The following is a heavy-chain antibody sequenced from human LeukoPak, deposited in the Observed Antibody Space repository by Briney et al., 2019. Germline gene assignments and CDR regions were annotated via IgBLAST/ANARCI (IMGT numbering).Heavy chain of an antibody. D-gene: IGHD5-12*01. CDR3: ARIKGYSGYPDAFDI. CDR2: IYHSGST. CDR1: GGSISSSNW. Sequence: SETLSLTCAVSGGSISSSNWWSWVRQPPGKGLEWIGEIYHSGSTNYNPSLKSRVTISVDKSKNQFSLKLSSVTAADTAVYYCARIKGYSGYPDAFDIWGQGTMVTVSS. V-gene: IGHV4-4*02. J-gene: IGHJ3*02.